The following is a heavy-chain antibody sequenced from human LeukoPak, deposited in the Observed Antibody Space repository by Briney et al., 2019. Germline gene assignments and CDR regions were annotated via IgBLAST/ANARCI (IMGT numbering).Heavy chain of an antibody. CDR2: IYYSGST. D-gene: IGHD4-17*01. CDR3: ARGLRYRWFDP. V-gene: IGHV4-39*07. J-gene: IGHJ5*02. Sequence: KSSESLSLTCPVSGGSISSSSYYWGWLRQPPGKGLEWFGSIYYSGSTNYNPSLKSRVTISVHTSKNQFSLKLSSVTAADTAVYYCARGLRYRWFDPWGQGTLVTVSS. CDR1: GGSISSSSYY.